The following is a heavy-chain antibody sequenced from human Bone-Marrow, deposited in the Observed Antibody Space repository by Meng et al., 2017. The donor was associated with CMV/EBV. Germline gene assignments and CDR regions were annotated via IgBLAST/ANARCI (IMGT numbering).Heavy chain of an antibody. CDR3: AKDHNNGENYFAY. J-gene: IGHJ4*02. CDR1: GFTFSSYA. Sequence: GGSLRLSCAASGFTFSSYAMSWVRQAPGKGLEWVSVIYSGGSSTYYADSVKGRFTISRDNSKNTLYLQMNSLRAEDTAVYYCAKDHNNGENYFAYWGQGNLVNVSS. CDR2: IYSGGSST. D-gene: IGHD1-1*01. V-gene: IGHV3-23*03.